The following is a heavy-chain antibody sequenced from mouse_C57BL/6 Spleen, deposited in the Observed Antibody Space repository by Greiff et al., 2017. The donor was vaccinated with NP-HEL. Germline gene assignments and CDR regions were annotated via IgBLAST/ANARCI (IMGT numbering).Heavy chain of an antibody. V-gene: IGHV1-39*01. CDR2: INPNYGTT. J-gene: IGHJ4*01. D-gene: IGHD2-10*02. CDR1: GYSFTDYN. CDR3: ARSRGYGNHYYAMDY. Sequence: EVKLQESGPELVKPGASVKISCKASGYSFTDYNMNWVKQSNGKSLEWIGVINPNYGTTSYNQKFKGKATLNVDQSSSTAYMQLNSLTSEDSAVYYCARSRGYGNHYYAMDYWGQGTSVTVSS.